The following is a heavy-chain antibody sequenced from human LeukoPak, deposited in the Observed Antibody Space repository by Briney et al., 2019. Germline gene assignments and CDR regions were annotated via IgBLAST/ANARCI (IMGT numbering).Heavy chain of an antibody. Sequence: SVKVSCKTSGGTFNNSAISWVRQAPGQGLEWLGGIMPLFGTAGYAQKFQGRVTINKDESTRTVYLELTSLTSDDTAVYYCARDVHGDYGSGWFDPWGQGTLVSVSS. CDR1: GGTFNNSA. CDR2: IMPLFGTA. D-gene: IGHD4-17*01. V-gene: IGHV1-69*05. J-gene: IGHJ5*02. CDR3: ARDVHGDYGSGWFDP.